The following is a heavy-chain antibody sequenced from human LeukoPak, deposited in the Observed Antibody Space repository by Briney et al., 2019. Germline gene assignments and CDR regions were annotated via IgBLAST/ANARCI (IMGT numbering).Heavy chain of an antibody. CDR2: ISGSGGST. D-gene: IGHD3-22*01. J-gene: IGHJ4*02. CDR3: ARDLAHPIYYYDTSA. V-gene: IGHV3-23*01. CDR1: GFTFSSYA. Sequence: TGGSLRLSCAASGFTFSSYAMSWVRQAPGKGLEWVSAISGSGGSTYYADSVKGRFTISRDNSKNTLYLRMNSLRAEDTAVYYCARDLAHPIYYYDTSAWGQGTLVTVSS.